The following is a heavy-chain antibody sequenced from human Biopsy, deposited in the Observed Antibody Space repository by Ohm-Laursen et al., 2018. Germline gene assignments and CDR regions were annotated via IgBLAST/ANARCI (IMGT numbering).Heavy chain of an antibody. CDR3: ARANNDAGTYWYLDL. J-gene: IGHJ2*01. CDR2: ITPIFDIN. D-gene: IGHD1-1*01. V-gene: IGHV1-69*01. Sequence: SSAKASCKASGGTFINYAITWVRQAPRQGLEWMGGITPIFDINNYAQQFQGGLTITADESTSTAYMELSGLRSEDTAVYYCARANNDAGTYWYLDLWGRGTLVTVS. CDR1: GGTFINYA.